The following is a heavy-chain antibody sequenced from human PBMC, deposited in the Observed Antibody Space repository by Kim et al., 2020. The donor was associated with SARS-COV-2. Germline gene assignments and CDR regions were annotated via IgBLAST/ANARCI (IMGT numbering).Heavy chain of an antibody. Sequence: ASVKVSCKASGYTFTSYAMNWVRQAPGQGLEWMGWINTNTGNPTYAQGFTGRFVFSLDTSVSTAYLQISSLKAEDTAVYYCARGGSTSCCPYYYYGMDVWCQGTTVTVSS. J-gene: IGHJ6*02. CDR1: GYTFTSYA. CDR2: INTNTGNP. CDR3: ARGGSTSCCPYYYYGMDV. D-gene: IGHD2-2*01. V-gene: IGHV7-4-1*02.